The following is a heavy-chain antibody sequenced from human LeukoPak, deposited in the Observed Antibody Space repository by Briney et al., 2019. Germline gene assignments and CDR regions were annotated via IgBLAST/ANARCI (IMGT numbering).Heavy chain of an antibody. J-gene: IGHJ4*02. CDR3: ARGPYTDDFWSGYYTGQDY. CDR1: GFTFSSYS. Sequence: GGSLRLSCAASGFTFSSYSMNWVRQAPGKGLEWVSSISSSSSYIYYADSLKGRFTISRDNAKNSLYLQMNSLRAEDTAVYYCARGPYTDDFWSGYYTGQDYWGQGTLVTVSS. D-gene: IGHD3-3*01. CDR2: ISSSSSYI. V-gene: IGHV3-21*01.